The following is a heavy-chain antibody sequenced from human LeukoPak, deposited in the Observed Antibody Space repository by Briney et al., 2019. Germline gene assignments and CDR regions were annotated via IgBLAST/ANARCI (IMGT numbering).Heavy chain of an antibody. CDR2: ISSYSNYV. Sequence: GRSLRLSCVASGFTFSSYSMNWVRQAPGKGLEWVSSISSYSNYVYYADSLKGRFTISRDNAKNSLYLQMNSLRAEDTAVYYCARSRTTVTKDALDYWGQGTLVTVSS. V-gene: IGHV3-21*06. D-gene: IGHD4-17*01. J-gene: IGHJ4*02. CDR1: GFTFSSYS. CDR3: ARSRTTVTKDALDY.